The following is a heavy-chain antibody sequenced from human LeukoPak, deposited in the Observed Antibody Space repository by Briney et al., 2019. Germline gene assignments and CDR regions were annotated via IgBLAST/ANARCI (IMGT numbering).Heavy chain of an antibody. CDR2: ISYDGGNN. CDR1: GLTFSSYA. D-gene: IGHD2-15*01. CDR3: ARDGCSVGSCYFDH. J-gene: IGHJ4*02. Sequence: GGSLRLSCAASGLTFSSYAMHWVRQAPGKGLEWVAVISYDGGNNYYADSVKGRFTISRDNSKNTLYLQMISLRAEDTAVYYCARDGCSVGSCYFDHWGQGTLVTVSS. V-gene: IGHV3-30-3*01.